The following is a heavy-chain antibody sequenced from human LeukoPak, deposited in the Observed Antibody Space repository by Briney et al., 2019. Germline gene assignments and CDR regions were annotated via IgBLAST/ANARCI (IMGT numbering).Heavy chain of an antibody. CDR2: IYTSGST. CDR3: ARGRYLTTSGGAAAGFLDY. CDR1: GGSISSGSYY. J-gene: IGHJ4*02. Sequence: SETLSLTCTVSGGSISSGSYYWSWIRQPAGKGLEWIGRIYTSGSTNYNPSLKSRVTISVDTSQKQFSLRLTSVTATDTAVYYCARGRYLTTSGGAAAGFLDYWGQGSLVTVST. D-gene: IGHD6-13*01. V-gene: IGHV4-61*02.